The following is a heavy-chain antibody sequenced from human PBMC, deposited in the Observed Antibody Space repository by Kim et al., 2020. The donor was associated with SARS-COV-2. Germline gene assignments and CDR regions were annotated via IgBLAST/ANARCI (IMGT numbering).Heavy chain of an antibody. J-gene: IGHJ5*01. D-gene: IGHD3-10*01. V-gene: IGHV4-34*07. Sequence: SETLSLTCGIYGGSFSGFYWSWICLRQRPGQEWDGQIYHIGSSNYNPNPTSQSTTSLDTSRNQISLTLTSASAADTAMYYCSCRLSNTSGSGSHS. CDR2: IYHIGSS. CDR3: SCRLSNTSGSGSHS. CDR1: GGSFSGFY.